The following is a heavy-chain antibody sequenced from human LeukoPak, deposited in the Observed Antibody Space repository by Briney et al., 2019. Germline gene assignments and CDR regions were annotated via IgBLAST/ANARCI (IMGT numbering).Heavy chain of an antibody. D-gene: IGHD3-22*01. CDR2: INPSGGST. CDR3: ARDKHYCDSSGHFGDY. CDR1: GYTFTSYY. J-gene: IGHJ4*02. Sequence: ASVKVSCKASGYTFTSYYMHWVRQAPGQGLEWMGIINPSGGSTSYAQKFQGRVTMTRDTSTSTVYMELSSLRSEDTAVYYCARDKHYCDSSGHFGDYWGQGTLVTVSS. V-gene: IGHV1-46*01.